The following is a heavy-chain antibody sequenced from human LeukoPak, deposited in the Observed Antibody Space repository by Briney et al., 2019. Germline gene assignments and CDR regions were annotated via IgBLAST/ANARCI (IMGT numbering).Heavy chain of an antibody. V-gene: IGHV3-13*01. Sequence: GGSLRLSCAASGFTFSSYDMHWVRQATGKGLEWVSAIGTAGDTYYPGSVKGRFTISRENAKNSLYLQTNSLRAGDTAVYYCARGHRSGWYTWFDPWGQGTLVTVSS. J-gene: IGHJ5*02. D-gene: IGHD6-19*01. CDR3: ARGHRSGWYTWFDP. CDR2: IGTAGDT. CDR1: GFTFSSYD.